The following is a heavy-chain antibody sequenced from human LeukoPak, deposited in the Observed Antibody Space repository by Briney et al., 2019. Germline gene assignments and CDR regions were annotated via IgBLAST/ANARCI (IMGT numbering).Heavy chain of an antibody. CDR1: GFSFSSYG. V-gene: IGHV3-30*02. CDR3: AKGYGDLVAFDI. D-gene: IGHD4/OR15-4a*01. CDR2: IRYDGNNK. J-gene: IGHJ3*02. Sequence: GSLRLSCAASGFSFSSYGMDWVRQAPGKGLEWVAFIRYDGNNKDYADSVKGRFTISRDNSKSTLYLQMNSLRVDDTVVYYCAKGYGDLVAFDIWGQGTMVTVSS.